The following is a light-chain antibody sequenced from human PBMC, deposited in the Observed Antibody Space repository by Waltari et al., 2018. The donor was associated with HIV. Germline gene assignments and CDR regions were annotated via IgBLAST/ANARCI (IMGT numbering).Light chain of an antibody. Sequence: IVLTQSPGTLSLSPGERATFSCRASQSVSSDLAWYHQRPGQAPRLLIYSASTRATGIPDRFSGSGSGTDCTLTINSLEPEDSAVYYCQHYTSSPTWTFGQGTKVEIK. CDR3: QHYTSSPTWT. J-gene: IGKJ1*01. V-gene: IGKV3-20*01. CDR1: QSVSSD. CDR2: SAS.